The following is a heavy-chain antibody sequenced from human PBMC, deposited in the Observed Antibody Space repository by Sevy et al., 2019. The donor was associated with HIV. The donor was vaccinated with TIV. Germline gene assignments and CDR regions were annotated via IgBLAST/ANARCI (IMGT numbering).Heavy chain of an antibody. CDR2: ISAYNGNT. CDR1: GYTFTSYG. D-gene: IGHD3-16*01. Sequence: ASVKVSCKASGYTFTSYGISWVRQAPGQGLEWMGWISAYNGNTNYAQKLQGRVTMTTDTSTSAAYMELRSLRSDDTAVDYCARDLWDYIWGGVHTYGMDVWGQGTTVTVSS. CDR3: ARDLWDYIWGGVHTYGMDV. J-gene: IGHJ6*02. V-gene: IGHV1-18*01.